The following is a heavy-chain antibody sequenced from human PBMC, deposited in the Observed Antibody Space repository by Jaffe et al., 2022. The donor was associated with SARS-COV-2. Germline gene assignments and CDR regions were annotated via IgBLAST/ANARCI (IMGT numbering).Heavy chain of an antibody. Sequence: EVQLVESGGGLVQPGGSLKLSCAASGFTFSDSAIHWVRQASGKGLEWVGRIRSKSNNYATANAASLMGRFTISRDDSKNTAYLQMNSLKIEDTAVYYCTTSGRDRERPWGQGTLVTVSS. CDR3: TTSGRDRERP. V-gene: IGHV3-73*01. J-gene: IGHJ5*02. CDR1: GFTFSDSA. D-gene: IGHD1-26*01. CDR2: IRSKSNNYAT.